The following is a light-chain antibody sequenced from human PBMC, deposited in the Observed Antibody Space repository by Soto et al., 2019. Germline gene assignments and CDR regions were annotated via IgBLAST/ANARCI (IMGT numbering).Light chain of an antibody. Sequence: QSALTQPPSASGSPGQSVTISCTGTSSDVGCYNYVSWYQQHPGKAPKLMIYEVSKRPSGVPDRFSGSKSGNTASLTVSGLQAEDEADYYCSSHAGSKRVFGTGTKVTVL. V-gene: IGLV2-8*01. J-gene: IGLJ1*01. CDR1: SSDVGCYNY. CDR3: SSHAGSKRV. CDR2: EVS.